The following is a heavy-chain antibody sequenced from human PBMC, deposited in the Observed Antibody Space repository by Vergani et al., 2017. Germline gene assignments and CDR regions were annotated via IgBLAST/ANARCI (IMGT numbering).Heavy chain of an antibody. Sequence: QVQLVQSGAEVKKPGASVKVSCKASGYTFTGYYMHWVRQAPGQGLEWMGWINPNSGGTNYAQKFQGRVTMTRGTAISTAYMELSRLRSDDTAVYYCARDITMVRGVKFSYYYGMDVWGQGTTVTVSS. D-gene: IGHD3-10*01. J-gene: IGHJ6*02. CDR3: ARDITMVRGVKFSYYYGMDV. CDR2: INPNSGGT. CDR1: GYTFTGYY. V-gene: IGHV1-2*02.